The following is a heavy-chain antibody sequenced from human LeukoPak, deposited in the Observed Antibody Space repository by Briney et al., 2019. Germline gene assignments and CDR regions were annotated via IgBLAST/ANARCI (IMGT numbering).Heavy chain of an antibody. CDR1: GYTFTGYY. CDR2: INPNSGGT. V-gene: IGHV1-2*02. D-gene: IGHD6-13*01. Sequence: ASVKVSFTASGYTFTGYYMHWVRQAPGQGLEWMGWINPNSGGTNYAQKFQGRVTMTRDTSISTAYMELSRLRSDDTAVYYCARGIAAAGNFDYWGQGTLVTVSS. J-gene: IGHJ4*02. CDR3: ARGIAAAGNFDY.